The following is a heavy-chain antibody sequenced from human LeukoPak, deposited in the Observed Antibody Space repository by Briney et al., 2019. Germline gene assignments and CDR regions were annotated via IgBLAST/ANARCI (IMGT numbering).Heavy chain of an antibody. V-gene: IGHV3-64*01. CDR3: AGGPSGYHNT. D-gene: IGHD5-12*01. J-gene: IGHJ4*02. Sequence: PGGSLRLSCAASGFTFSRYDMHWVRQAPGKGLEYVSTINSDGDSTYYANSVKGRFTMSRDNSKNTLYLQMNSLRAEDTAVYYCAGGPSGYHNTGGQGTLVTVSS. CDR1: GFTFSRYD. CDR2: INSDGDST.